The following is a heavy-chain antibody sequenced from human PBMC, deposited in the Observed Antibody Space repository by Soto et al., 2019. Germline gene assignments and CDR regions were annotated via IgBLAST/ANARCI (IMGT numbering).Heavy chain of an antibody. CDR1: GFTFSSYS. CDR3: ARDGVYYDILTGYYRDYYYHGMDV. J-gene: IGHJ6*02. CDR2: ISSSSSYI. Sequence: EVQLVESGGGLVKPGGSLRLSCAASGFTFSSYSMNWVRQAPGKGLEWVSSISSSSSYIYYADSVKGRFTISRDNAKNSLYLQMNSLRAEDTAVYYCARDGVYYDILTGYYRDYYYHGMDVWGQGTTVTVSS. D-gene: IGHD3-9*01. V-gene: IGHV3-21*01.